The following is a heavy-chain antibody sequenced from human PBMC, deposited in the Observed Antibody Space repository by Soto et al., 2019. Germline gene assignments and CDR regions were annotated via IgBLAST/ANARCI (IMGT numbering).Heavy chain of an antibody. CDR1: GGSFSGYY. CDR3: ARGRKGFSSSCYVD. CDR2: INDSGGT. D-gene: IGHD6-13*01. V-gene: IGHV4-34*01. Sequence: SETLSLTCAVYGGSFSGYYWTWIRQPPGKGLEWIGGINDSGGTDYNPSLKSRVTISLDTSKNQLSLKQSSVTAADTAVYYCARGRKGFSSSCYVDWGQGTLVTVSS. J-gene: IGHJ4*02.